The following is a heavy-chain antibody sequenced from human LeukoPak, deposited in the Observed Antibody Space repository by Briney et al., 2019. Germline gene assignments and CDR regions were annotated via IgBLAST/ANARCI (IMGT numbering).Heavy chain of an antibody. CDR1: GYTFTSYA. D-gene: IGHD4/OR15-4a*01. J-gene: IGHJ4*02. V-gene: IGHV1-3*01. Sequence: ASVKVSCKASGYTFTSYAMHWVRQAPGQGLEWMGWINAGNGNTKYSQKFQGRVTITRDTSASTAYMELRSLRSEDTAVYYCARAQTIAPLDYWGQGTLVTVSS. CDR2: INAGNGNT. CDR3: ARAQTIAPLDY.